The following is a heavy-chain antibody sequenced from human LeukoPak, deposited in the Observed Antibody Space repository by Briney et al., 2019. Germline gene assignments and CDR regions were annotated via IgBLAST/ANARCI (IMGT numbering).Heavy chain of an antibody. CDR3: ARGPTYSSSSGIDY. D-gene: IGHD6-6*01. CDR2: IYTSGST. J-gene: IGHJ4*02. CDR1: GGSISSYY. Sequence: SETLSLTCTVSGGSISSYYWSWIRQPAGKGLEWIGRIYTSGSTNYNPSLKSRVTMSVDTSKNQFSLKLSSVTAADTAVYYCARGPTYSSSSGIDYWGQGTLVPVSS. V-gene: IGHV4-4*07.